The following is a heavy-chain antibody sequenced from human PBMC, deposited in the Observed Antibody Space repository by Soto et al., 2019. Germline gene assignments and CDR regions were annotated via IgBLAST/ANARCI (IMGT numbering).Heavy chain of an antibody. CDR2: IIPIIGPA. V-gene: IGHV1-69*01. Sequence: QVQLVQSGAEVKRPGSSVKLSCKASGGTFTYYGISWVRQAPGQGLEWMGGIIPIIGPATYAQKFQGRLTIIADQSTSTAYMELSSLGSEDTALYYCARDLGTTIAGPPRRETYGWLDPWGQGTLVTAPS. J-gene: IGHJ5*02. D-gene: IGHD3-22*01. CDR1: GGTFTYYG. CDR3: ARDLGTTIAGPPRRETYGWLDP.